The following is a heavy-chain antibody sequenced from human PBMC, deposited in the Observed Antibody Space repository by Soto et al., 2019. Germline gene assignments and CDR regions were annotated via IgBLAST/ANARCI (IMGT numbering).Heavy chain of an antibody. CDR3: ARGVADPENQDYGGNQYYFDY. CDR1: GYTFTGYY. D-gene: IGHD4-17*01. V-gene: IGHV1-2*04. Sequence: GASVKVSCKASGYTFTGYYMHWVRQAPGQGLEWMGWINPNSGGTNYAQKFQGWVTMTRDTSISTAYMELSRLRSDDTAVYYCARGVADPENQDYGGNQYYFDYWGQGTLVTVSS. J-gene: IGHJ4*02. CDR2: INPNSGGT.